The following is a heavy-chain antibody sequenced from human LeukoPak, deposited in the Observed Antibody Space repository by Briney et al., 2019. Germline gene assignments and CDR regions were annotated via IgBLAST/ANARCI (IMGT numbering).Heavy chain of an antibody. D-gene: IGHD3-9*01. CDR3: AKDRIRYSPDAFDI. V-gene: IGHV3-23*01. Sequence: GGSLRLSCAASGFTFNSYAMTWVRQAPGKGLEWVSSISGNGGSTYYTDSVKGRFTISRDNSKNTLYLQMNSLRAEDTAAYYCAKDRIRYSPDAFDIWGQGTMVTVSS. CDR2: ISGNGGST. J-gene: IGHJ3*02. CDR1: GFTFNSYA.